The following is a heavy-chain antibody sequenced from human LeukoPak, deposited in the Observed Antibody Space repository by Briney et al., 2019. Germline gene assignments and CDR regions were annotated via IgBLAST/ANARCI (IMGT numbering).Heavy chain of an antibody. Sequence: PGGSLRHSCAASGFTFCSYWMHWVRQAPGKGLVWVSRINSDGSSTSYADSVKGRFTISRDNAKNTLFLQMNTLRAEDTAVYYCASAEIIQYGMDVWGQGNAVTVSS. D-gene: IGHD3-10*01. J-gene: IGHJ6*02. V-gene: IGHV3-74*01. CDR1: GFTFCSYW. CDR3: ASAEIIQYGMDV. CDR2: INSDGSST.